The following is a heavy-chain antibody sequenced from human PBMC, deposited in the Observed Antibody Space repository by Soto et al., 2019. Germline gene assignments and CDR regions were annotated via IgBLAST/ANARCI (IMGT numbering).Heavy chain of an antibody. CDR1: GSSFPKYP. D-gene: IGHD4-4*01. J-gene: IGHJ5*02. CDR3: AGGGYSSSWERLDA. Sequence: GGSLRLSCAASGSSFPKYPMHWVRQTPDKGLEWVAVISHDGVTKNSADSVKGRFSISRDNSRNTLYLEMNSLRTEDTAMYYCAGGGYSSSWERLDAWGQGTLVTVSS. CDR2: ISHDGVTK. V-gene: IGHV3-30-3*01.